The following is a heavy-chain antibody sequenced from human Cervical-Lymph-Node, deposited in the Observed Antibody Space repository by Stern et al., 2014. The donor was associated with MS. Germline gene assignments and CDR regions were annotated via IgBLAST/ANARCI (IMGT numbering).Heavy chain of an antibody. CDR1: GDSIINYY. V-gene: IGHV4-59*01. J-gene: IGHJ6*02. Sequence: QLQLQESGPGLVKPSETLSLTCTVSGDSIINYYWSWIRQPPGKGLEWIGYIFNSGSTNYNPSLKIRATISVDTSKNQFSLKLSSVTAADTAIYYCATQYYFFAMDVWGQGTTVTVSS. CDR3: ATQYYFFAMDV. CDR2: IFNSGST.